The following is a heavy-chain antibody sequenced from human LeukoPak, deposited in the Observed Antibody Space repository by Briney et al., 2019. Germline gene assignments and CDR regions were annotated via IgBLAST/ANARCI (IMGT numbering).Heavy chain of an antibody. Sequence: ASVKVSFKASGYTFTSYYMHWVRQAPGQGREWMGLINPTGGSTGYAQKFQGRVTMTRDMSTSTDYMELRSLRSDDTAVYYCARDAGDSSSWYWGVTNYYYMDVWGKGTTVTVSS. J-gene: IGHJ6*03. CDR3: ARDAGDSSSWYWGVTNYYYMDV. D-gene: IGHD6-13*01. V-gene: IGHV1-46*01. CDR2: INPTGGST. CDR1: GYTFTSYY.